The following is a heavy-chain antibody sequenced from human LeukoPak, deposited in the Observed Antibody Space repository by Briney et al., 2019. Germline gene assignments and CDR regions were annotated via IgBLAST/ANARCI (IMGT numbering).Heavy chain of an antibody. CDR2: ISAYNGNT. Sequence: GASVKVSCKASGHTFTSYGISWVRQAPGQGLEWMGWISAYNGNTNYAQKLQGRVTMTTDTSTSTAYMELRSLRSDDTAVYYCARESYCGGDCYSGAFDIWGQGTMVTVSS. J-gene: IGHJ3*02. CDR1: GHTFTSYG. CDR3: ARESYCGGDCYSGAFDI. V-gene: IGHV1-18*01. D-gene: IGHD2-21*02.